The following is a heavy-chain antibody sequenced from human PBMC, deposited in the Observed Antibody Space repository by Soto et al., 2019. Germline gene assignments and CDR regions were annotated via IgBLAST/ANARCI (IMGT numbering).Heavy chain of an antibody. CDR2: ISGSGGST. J-gene: IGHJ4*02. CDR3: AKRGSGSQFDY. V-gene: IGHV3-23*01. CDR1: GLTFSSYA. Sequence: GRLLRLSCAASGLTFSSYAMSWVRQAPGKGLEWVSVISGSGGSTYYADSVKGRFTISRDNSKNTLYLQMNSLRAEDTAVYYCAKRGSGSQFDYWGQGTLVTVSS. D-gene: IGHD1-26*01.